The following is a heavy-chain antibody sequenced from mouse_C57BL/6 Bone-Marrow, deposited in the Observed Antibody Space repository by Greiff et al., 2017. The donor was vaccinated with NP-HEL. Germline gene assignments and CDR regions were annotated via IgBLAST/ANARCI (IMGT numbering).Heavy chain of an antibody. D-gene: IGHD2-4*01. V-gene: IGHV1-55*01. CDR1: GYTFTSYW. J-gene: IGHJ2*01. CDR3: AFYYDDDGYYFDY. Sequence: QVQLQQPGAELVNPGASVKMSCKASGYTFTSYWITWVKQRPGQGLEWIGDIYPGSGSTNYNEKFKSKATLTVDTSSSTAYMQLSSLTSEDSAVYYCAFYYDDDGYYFDYWGQGTTLTVSS. CDR2: IYPGSGST.